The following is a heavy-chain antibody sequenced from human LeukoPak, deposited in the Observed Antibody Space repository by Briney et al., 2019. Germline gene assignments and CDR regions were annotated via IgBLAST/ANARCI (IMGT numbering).Heavy chain of an antibody. CDR3: AKNDAGGRYFDY. V-gene: IGHV3-66*02. D-gene: IGHD1-1*01. CDR1: GFTVSSNY. J-gene: IGHJ4*02. CDR2: ICSGGST. Sequence: GGSLRLSCAASGFTVSSNYMSWVRQAPGKGLEWVSVICSGGSTYYADSVKGRFTISRDNSKNTLYLQMNSLRAEDTAVYYCAKNDAGGRYFDYWGQGTLVTVSS.